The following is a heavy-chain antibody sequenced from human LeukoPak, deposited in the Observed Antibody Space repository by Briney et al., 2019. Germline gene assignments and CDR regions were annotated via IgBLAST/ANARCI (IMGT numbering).Heavy chain of an antibody. V-gene: IGHV4-34*01. J-gene: IGHJ4*02. CDR3: AILGPTNFDY. Sequence: SETLSLTCTVSGGSISSYYWSWIRQPPGKGLEWIGEINHSGSTNYNPSLKSRVTISVDTSKNQFSLKLSSVTAADTAVYYCAILGPTNFDYWGQGTLVTVSS. CDR2: INHSGST. CDR1: GGSISSYY. D-gene: IGHD2-2*01.